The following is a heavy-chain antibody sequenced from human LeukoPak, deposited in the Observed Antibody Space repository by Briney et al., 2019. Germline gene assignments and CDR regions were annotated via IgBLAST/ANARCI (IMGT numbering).Heavy chain of an antibody. CDR3: AASYDFWGGYLNHDY. V-gene: IGHV1-2*02. J-gene: IGHJ4*02. Sequence: GASVKVSCKASGYTFTGYYMHWVRQAPGQGLEWMGWINPNSGDTNYAQKLQGRVAMTRDTSISTAYMELSRLKSDDTAVYYCAASYDFWGGYLNHDYWGQGTLVTVSS. D-gene: IGHD3-3*01. CDR2: INPNSGDT. CDR1: GYTFTGYY.